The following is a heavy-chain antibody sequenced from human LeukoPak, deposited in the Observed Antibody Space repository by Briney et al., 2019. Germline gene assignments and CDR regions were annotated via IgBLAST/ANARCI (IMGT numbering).Heavy chain of an antibody. V-gene: IGHV3-23*01. CDR3: ARDQGGAYSPGALDI. Sequence: PGGSLRLSCAASGFTFSTYAMSWVRQAAGKGLEWVSLISGSGGGTYYADSVKGRFTISRDNSKNTLYLQMNSLRAEDTAVYYCARDQGGAYSPGALDIWGQGTMVTVSS. CDR2: ISGSGGGT. J-gene: IGHJ3*02. CDR1: GFTFSTYA. D-gene: IGHD3-16*01.